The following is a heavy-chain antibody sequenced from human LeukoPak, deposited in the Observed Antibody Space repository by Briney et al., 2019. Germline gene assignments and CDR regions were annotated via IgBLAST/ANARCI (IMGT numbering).Heavy chain of an antibody. Sequence: GGSLRLSCAASGFTFSSCDMHWVRQAPGKGLEWVAVISYDGSNKYYAASVKGRFTISRDNSKNTLYLQMNTLRADDTATYYCAKPVSGGLAVTADWFHPWGQGTLVVVSS. CDR2: ISYDGSNK. D-gene: IGHD6-19*01. CDR3: AKPVSGGLAVTADWFHP. CDR1: GFTFSSCD. J-gene: IGHJ5*01. V-gene: IGHV3-30*18.